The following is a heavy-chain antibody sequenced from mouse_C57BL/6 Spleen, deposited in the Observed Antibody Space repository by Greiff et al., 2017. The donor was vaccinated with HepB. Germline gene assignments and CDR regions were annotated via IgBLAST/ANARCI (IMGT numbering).Heavy chain of an antibody. D-gene: IGHD2-1*01. CDR2: IYPGDGDT. Sequence: QVQLQQSGAELVKPGASVKISCKASGYAFSSYWMNWVKQRPGKGLEWIGQIYPGDGDTNYNGKFKGKATLTADKSSSTAYMQLSSLTSEDSAVYFCAREGNYKGYYFDYWGQGTTLTVSS. CDR1: GYAFSSYW. V-gene: IGHV1-80*01. CDR3: AREGNYKGYYFDY. J-gene: IGHJ2*01.